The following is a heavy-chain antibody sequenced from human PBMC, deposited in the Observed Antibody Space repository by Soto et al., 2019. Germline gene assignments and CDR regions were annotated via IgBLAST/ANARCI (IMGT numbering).Heavy chain of an antibody. J-gene: IGHJ6*02. V-gene: IGHV3-33*01. CDR2: IWYDGSNK. D-gene: IGHD2-2*01. CDR1: GFTFSSYG. CDR3: AREDIVVVPAATISEAYYYYYGMDV. Sequence: GGSLRLSCAASGFTFSSYGMHWVRQAPGKGLEWVAVIWYDGSNKYYADSVKGRFTISRDNSKNTLYLQMNSLRAEDTAVYYCAREDIVVVPAATISEAYYYYYGMDVWGQGTTVTVSS.